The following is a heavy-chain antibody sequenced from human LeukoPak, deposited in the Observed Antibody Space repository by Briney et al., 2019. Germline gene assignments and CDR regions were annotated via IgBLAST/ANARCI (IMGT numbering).Heavy chain of an antibody. CDR1: GGSISSSNYH. D-gene: IGHD3-10*01. CDR2: IYHSGTT. CDR3: VRDVPSGMYDY. J-gene: IGHJ4*02. V-gene: IGHV4-39*07. Sequence: SETLSLTRTVSGGSISSSNYHWGWIRQPPGKGLEWIASIYHSGTTYYSPSLKSRVTISIDTSKNQFSLKVGSVTAADTAVYYCVRDVPSGMYDYWGQGTLVTVSS.